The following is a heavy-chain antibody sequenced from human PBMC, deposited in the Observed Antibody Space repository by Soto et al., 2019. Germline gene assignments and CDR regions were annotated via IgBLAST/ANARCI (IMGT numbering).Heavy chain of an antibody. CDR3: ASTRVVGSITMIVVVSVDYFDY. CDR2: IYYSGST. Sequence: SETLSLTCTVSGGSISSSSYYWGWIRQPPGKGLEWIGSIYYSGSTYYNPSLKSRVTISVDTSKNQFSLKLSSVTAADTAVYYCASTRVVGSITMIVVVSVDYFDYWGQGTLVTV. CDR1: GGSISSSSYY. D-gene: IGHD3-22*01. J-gene: IGHJ4*02. V-gene: IGHV4-39*01.